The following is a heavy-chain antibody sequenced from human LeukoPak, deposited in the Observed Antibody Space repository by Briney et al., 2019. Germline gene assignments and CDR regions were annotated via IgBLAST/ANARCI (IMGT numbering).Heavy chain of an antibody. D-gene: IGHD4-17*01. CDR2: IIPNSGGT. Sequence: ASVKVSCKASGGTFISYAISWVRQAPGQGLEWMGRIIPNSGGTNYAQKFQGRVTMTRDTSISTAYMELSRLRSDDTAVYYCARADYGDYPDFDYWGQGTLVTVSS. V-gene: IGHV1-2*02. J-gene: IGHJ4*02. CDR1: GGTFISYA. CDR3: ARADYGDYPDFDY.